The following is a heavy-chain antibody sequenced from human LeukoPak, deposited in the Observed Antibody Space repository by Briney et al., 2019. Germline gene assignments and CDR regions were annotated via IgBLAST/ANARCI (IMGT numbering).Heavy chain of an antibody. CDR2: IYSTGNT. CDR3: ARALGPYYFDY. V-gene: IGHV4-31*03. J-gene: IGHJ4*02. Sequence: PSETLSLTCIVSGGSFSSSGYSWSWIRQYPGKGLEWVGYIYSTGNTYYNPSLKSRAVISVDTSKSQFSLRLSSVTAADTAVYYCARALGPYYFDYWGQGTLVTVSS. CDR1: GGSFSSSGYS.